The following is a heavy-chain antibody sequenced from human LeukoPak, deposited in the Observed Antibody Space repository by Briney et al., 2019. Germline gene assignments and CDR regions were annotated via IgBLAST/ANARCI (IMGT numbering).Heavy chain of an antibody. CDR1: GGTFSSYA. CDR3: ARGLYSYYDSSGVFGY. D-gene: IGHD3-22*01. CDR2: ISAYNGNT. J-gene: IGHJ4*02. Sequence: ASVKVSCKASGGTFSSYAISWVRQAPGQGLEWMGWISAYNGNTNYAQKLQGRVTMTTDTSTSTAYMELRSLRSDDTAVYYCARGLYSYYDSSGVFGYWGQGTLVTVSS. V-gene: IGHV1-18*01.